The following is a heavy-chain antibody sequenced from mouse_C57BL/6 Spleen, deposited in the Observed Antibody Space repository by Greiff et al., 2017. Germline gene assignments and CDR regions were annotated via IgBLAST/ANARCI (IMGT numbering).Heavy chain of an antibody. CDR2: IYPGDGDT. CDR1: GYAFSSSW. V-gene: IGHV1-82*01. D-gene: IGHD3-1*01. CDR3: ARSGLRGKFYAMDY. Sequence: VQLQPSGPELVKPGASAKISCKASGYAFSSSWMNWVKQRPGKGLEWIGRIYPGDGDTNYNGKFKGKATLTADKSSSTAYMQLSSLTSEDSAVYCCARSGLRGKFYAMDYWGQGTSVTVSS. J-gene: IGHJ4*01.